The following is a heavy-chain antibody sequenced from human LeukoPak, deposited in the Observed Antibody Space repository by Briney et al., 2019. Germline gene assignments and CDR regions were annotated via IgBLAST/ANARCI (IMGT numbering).Heavy chain of an antibody. J-gene: IGHJ4*02. D-gene: IGHD3-3*01. CDR1: GFTYSSCA. CDR3: AKGPPTIFGVVIDD. V-gene: IGHV3-23*01. CDR2: VSGSDGNT. Sequence: GRSLRLSCAASGFTYSSCAMHWVRQAPGKGLEWVSSVSGSDGNTYYADSVKGRFSISRDNSQNTLHLEMNSLRPEDTAVYYCAKGPPTIFGVVIDDWGQGTLVTVSS.